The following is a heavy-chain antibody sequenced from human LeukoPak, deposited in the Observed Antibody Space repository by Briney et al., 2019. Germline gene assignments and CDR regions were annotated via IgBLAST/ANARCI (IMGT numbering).Heavy chain of an antibody. V-gene: IGHV1-46*01. Sequence: ASVKVSCKASGYTFTSNYRHWVRQAPGQGLEWMGMIYPRDGSTSYAQKFQGRVTVTRDTSTSTVHMELSGLRSEDTAVYYCARDQEGFDYWGQGTLVTVSS. J-gene: IGHJ4*02. CDR2: IYPRDGST. CDR3: ARDQEGFDY. CDR1: GYTFTSNY.